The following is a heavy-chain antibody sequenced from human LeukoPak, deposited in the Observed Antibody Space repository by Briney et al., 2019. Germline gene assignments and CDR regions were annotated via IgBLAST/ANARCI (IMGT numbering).Heavy chain of an antibody. CDR1: GGSISSYY. CDR2: IYYSGST. V-gene: IGHV4-59*08. Sequence: PSETLSLTCTVSGGSISSYYWSWIRQPPGKGLEWIGYIYYSGSTNYNPSLKSRVTISVDTSKNQFSLKLSSVTAADTAVYYCASSSRDGFDDAFDIWGQGTMVTVSS. CDR3: ASSSRDGFDDAFDI. D-gene: IGHD5-24*01. J-gene: IGHJ3*02.